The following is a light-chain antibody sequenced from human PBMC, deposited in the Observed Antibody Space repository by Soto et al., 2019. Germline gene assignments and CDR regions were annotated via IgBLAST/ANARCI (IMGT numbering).Light chain of an antibody. CDR2: KAS. J-gene: IGKJ1*01. CDR3: KQYNSYSWT. CDR1: QSISSW. V-gene: IGKV1-5*03. Sequence: DIQMTQSPSTLSASVGDRVTITCRASQSISSWLAWYQQKPGKAPKLLIYKASSLESGVPSRFSGSGSGTKFTLTISSLKPDDFATYSCKQYNSYSWTFGQGTK.